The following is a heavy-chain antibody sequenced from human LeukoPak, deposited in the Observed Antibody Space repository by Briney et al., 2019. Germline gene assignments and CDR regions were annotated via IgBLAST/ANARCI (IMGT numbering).Heavy chain of an antibody. CDR2: ISYDGNNK. CDR3: ARGTRIFGPGMDV. J-gene: IGHJ6*02. D-gene: IGHD3-9*01. CDR1: GFTFSSYS. V-gene: IGHV3-30-3*01. Sequence: QPGRSLRLSCAASGFTFSSYSMHWVRQAPGKGLEWVALISYDGNNKYYADSVKGRFTISRDNSKNTMYLQMNSLRDEDTAVYYCARGTRIFGPGMDVWGQGTTVTVSS.